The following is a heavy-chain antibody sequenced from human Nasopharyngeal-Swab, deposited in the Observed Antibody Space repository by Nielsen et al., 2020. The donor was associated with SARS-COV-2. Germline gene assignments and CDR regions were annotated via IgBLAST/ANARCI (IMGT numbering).Heavy chain of an antibody. V-gene: IGHV6-1*01. CDR3: ARGSQGTRWS. CDR1: GDSVSSNTAA. Sequence: SQTLSLTCAISGDSVSSNTAAWSWIRQSPSRGLVWLGRTWYRSKWHYDYAESVKSRITINPDTTKNQFYLQLNSVTPEDTAVYYCARGSQGTRWSWGQGTLVTVSS. J-gene: IGHJ5*02. D-gene: IGHD2-15*01. CDR2: TWYRSKWHY.